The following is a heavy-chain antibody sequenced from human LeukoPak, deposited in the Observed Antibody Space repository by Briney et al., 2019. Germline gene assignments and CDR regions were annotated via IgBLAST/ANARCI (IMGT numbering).Heavy chain of an antibody. J-gene: IGHJ4*02. CDR1: GFTFSGSA. CDR2: IRSKANSYAT. V-gene: IGHV3-73*01. Sequence: PGGSLRLSYAASGFTFSGSAMHWVRRASGKGLEWGGLIRSKANSYATAYAASVKGRFTISRDDSKNTAYLQMNSLKTEDTAVYYCTSEATYYYDSSVQRYSGQGTLVTVSS. CDR3: TSEATYYYDSSVQRY. D-gene: IGHD3-22*01.